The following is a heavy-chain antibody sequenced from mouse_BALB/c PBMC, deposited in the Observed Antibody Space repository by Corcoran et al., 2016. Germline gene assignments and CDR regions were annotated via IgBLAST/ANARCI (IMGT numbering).Heavy chain of an antibody. V-gene: IGHV3-6*02. Sequence: DVQLQESGPGLVKPSQSLSLTCSVTGYSITSGYYWNWIRQFLGNKLEWMGYISYDGSNNYNPSLKNRISITRDTSKNQFFLKLNSVTTEDTATYYCSRAGYLDYWGQGTTLTVSS. CDR1: GYSITSGYY. CDR3: SRAGYLDY. J-gene: IGHJ2*01. CDR2: ISYDGSN.